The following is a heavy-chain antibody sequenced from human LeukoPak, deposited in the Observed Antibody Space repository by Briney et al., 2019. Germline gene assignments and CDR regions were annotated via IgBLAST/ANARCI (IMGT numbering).Heavy chain of an antibody. D-gene: IGHD2-2*01. J-gene: IGHJ5*02. Sequence: GASVKVSCKASGYTFADYYIHWVRQAPGHGLEWVGLMNPNSGDTNYARRLQGRATMTRDTSISTAYMELSRLRFDDTAVYYCAKDPFDQMLPENWFDPWGQGTLVTVSS. CDR1: GYTFADYY. V-gene: IGHV1-2*02. CDR2: MNPNSGDT. CDR3: AKDPFDQMLPENWFDP.